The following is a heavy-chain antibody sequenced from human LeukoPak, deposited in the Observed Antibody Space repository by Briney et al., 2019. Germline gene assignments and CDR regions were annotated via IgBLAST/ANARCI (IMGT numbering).Heavy chain of an antibody. D-gene: IGHD5/OR15-5a*01. V-gene: IGHV4-31*03. J-gene: IGHJ4*02. Sequence: SETLSLTCSVSDDSISRRGYYWSWIRQRPGMGLEWMGYIYYNGRSGNTYYNLAPKSRVTMSIDTGEKHFSLRLTSVTAADTAVYYCANSLPTVSTRKYFDYWGQGTLVIVSS. CDR3: ANSLPTVSTRKYFDY. CDR1: DDSISRRGYY. CDR2: IYYNGRSGNT.